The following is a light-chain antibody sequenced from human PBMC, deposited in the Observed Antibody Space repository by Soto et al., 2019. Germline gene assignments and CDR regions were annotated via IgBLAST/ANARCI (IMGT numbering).Light chain of an antibody. CDR1: QSLRSTY. CDR3: QQYDIFHT. CDR2: GAS. Sequence: EIVLTQSPGTLSLSPGERATLSCRASQSLRSTYLAWYQQKPGQAPRLLIYGASSRATGIPDRFSGSGSGTDFTLTISRLEPEDFAVYYCQQYDIFHTFGGGTKVEIK. V-gene: IGKV3-20*01. J-gene: IGKJ4*01.